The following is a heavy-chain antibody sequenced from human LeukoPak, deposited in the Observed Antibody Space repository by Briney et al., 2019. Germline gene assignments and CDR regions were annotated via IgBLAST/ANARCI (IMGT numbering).Heavy chain of an antibody. J-gene: IGHJ4*02. CDR2: IYYSGST. Sequence: SETLSLTCTVSGGSVSSGSYYWSWIQQPPGKGLEWIGYIYYSGSTNYNPSLKSRVTISVDTSKNQFSLKLSSVTAADTAVYYCASVPPYGDYFDYWGQGTLVTVSS. D-gene: IGHD4-17*01. CDR3: ASVPPYGDYFDY. CDR1: GGSVSSGSYY. V-gene: IGHV4-61*01.